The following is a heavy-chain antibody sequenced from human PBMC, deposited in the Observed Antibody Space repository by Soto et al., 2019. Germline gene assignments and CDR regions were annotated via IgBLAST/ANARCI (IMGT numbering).Heavy chain of an antibody. CDR3: ASQTYYYGSGSQNWFDP. CDR2: IIPIFGTA. V-gene: IGHV1-69*01. Sequence: QVQLVQSGAEVKKPRSSVKVSCKASGGTFSSYAISWVRQAPGQWLEWMGGIIPIFGTANYAQKFQGRVTISADESTSTAYMELSSLRSEDTAVYYCASQTYYYGSGSQNWFDPWGQGTLVTVSS. J-gene: IGHJ5*02. CDR1: GGTFSSYA. D-gene: IGHD3-10*01.